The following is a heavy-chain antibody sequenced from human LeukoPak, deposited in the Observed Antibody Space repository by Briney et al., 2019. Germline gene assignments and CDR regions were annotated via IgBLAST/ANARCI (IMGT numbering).Heavy chain of an antibody. D-gene: IGHD1-1*01. Sequence: SETLSLTCTVSGGSISSYYWSWIRQPPGKGLEWIGYIYYSGSTNYNPSLKSRVTISVDTSKNQFSLKLSSVTAADTAVYYCARKRGGTAYSWFDPWGQGTLVTVSS. CDR2: IYYSGST. J-gene: IGHJ5*02. V-gene: IGHV4-59*01. CDR3: ARKRGGTAYSWFDP. CDR1: GGSISSYY.